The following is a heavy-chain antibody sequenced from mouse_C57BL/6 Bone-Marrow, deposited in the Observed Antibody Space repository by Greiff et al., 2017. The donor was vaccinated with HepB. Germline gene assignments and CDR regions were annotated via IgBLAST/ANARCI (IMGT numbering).Heavy chain of an antibody. CDR3: ARESATVALGDY. J-gene: IGHJ2*01. CDR2: IYPRSGNT. D-gene: IGHD1-1*01. V-gene: IGHV1-81*01. Sequence: VQLQQSGAELARPGASVKLSCKASGYAFTSYGISWVKQRTGQGLEWIGEIYPRSGNTYYNEKFKGKATLTADKSSSTAYMELRSLTSEDPAVYFCARESATVALGDYWGQGTTLTVSS. CDR1: GYAFTSYG.